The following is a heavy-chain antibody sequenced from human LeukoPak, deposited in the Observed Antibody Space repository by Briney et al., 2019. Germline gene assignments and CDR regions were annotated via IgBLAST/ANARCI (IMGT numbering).Heavy chain of an antibody. Sequence: GGSLRLSCAASGFTFSSYSMNWVRQAPGKGLEWVSSISSSSSYIYYADSVKGRFTISRDNAKNSLYLQMNSLRAEDTAVYYCARAVPQLWSTTNYFDYWGQGTLVTVSS. J-gene: IGHJ4*02. D-gene: IGHD5-18*01. CDR1: GFTFSSYS. CDR3: ARAVPQLWSTTNYFDY. CDR2: ISSSSSYI. V-gene: IGHV3-21*01.